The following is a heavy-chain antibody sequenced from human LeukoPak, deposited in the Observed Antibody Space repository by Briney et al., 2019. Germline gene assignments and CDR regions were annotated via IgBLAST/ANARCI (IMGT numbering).Heavy chain of an antibody. CDR2: GDYSGGT. Sequence: PSEPLSLTCTVCGDSFTSVTVYWAWIRQPPGKGREWIASGDYSGGTYHNPSHESRVAITADISKNQLPLELPSVTGADTAVYYCAGERGEEYSSGWYKTNYFYNWGQGIRVTVSS. D-gene: IGHD6-19*01. CDR3: AGERGEEYSSGWYKTNYFYN. J-gene: IGHJ4*02. V-gene: IGHV4-39*06. CDR1: GDSFTSVTVY.